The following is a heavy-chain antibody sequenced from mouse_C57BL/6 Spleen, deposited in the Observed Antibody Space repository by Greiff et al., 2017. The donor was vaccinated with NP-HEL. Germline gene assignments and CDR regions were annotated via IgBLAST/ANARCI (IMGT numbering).Heavy chain of an antibody. CDR1: GYTFTSYW. J-gene: IGHJ2*01. CDR3: SKGGTYDYFGY. D-gene: IGHD2-10*02. CDR2: IDPSDSYT. V-gene: IGHV1-69*01. Sequence: QVQLQQPGAELVMPGASVKLSCKASGYTFTSYWMHWVKQRPGQGLEWIGEIDPSDSYTNYNQKFKGKSTLTVDKSSSTAYMQLSSLTSEGSAGYSWSKGGTYDYFGYLGQGTTLTVSS.